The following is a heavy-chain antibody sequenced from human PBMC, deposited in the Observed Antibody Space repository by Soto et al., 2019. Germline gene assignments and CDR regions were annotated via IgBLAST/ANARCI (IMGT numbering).Heavy chain of an antibody. Sequence: GGSLRLSCEVSGFNFTLHSMTWVRQPPGKGLQWVASISGNGDRAFYGDSVKGRFIVSRDNSKNTLSLQLNSLRAEDTAVYYCARDHINGWKFDYWGRGTLVTVSS. CDR2: ISGNGDRA. CDR3: ARDHINGWKFDY. V-gene: IGHV3-23*01. J-gene: IGHJ4*02. CDR1: GFNFTLHS. D-gene: IGHD6-19*01.